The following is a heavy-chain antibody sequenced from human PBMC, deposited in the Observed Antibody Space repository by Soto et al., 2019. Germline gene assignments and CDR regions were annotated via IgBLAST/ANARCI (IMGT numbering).Heavy chain of an antibody. CDR2: MNPNSGNT. Sequence: ASVKVSCKASGYTFTSYDINWVRQATGQGFEWMGWMNPNSGNTGYAQKFQGRVTMTRDTSITTAYLELSSLTSEDTAVYFCARGSDNYELDYWGQGTLVTVSS. J-gene: IGHJ4*02. CDR1: GYTFTSYD. V-gene: IGHV1-8*01. CDR3: ARGSDNYELDY. D-gene: IGHD4-4*01.